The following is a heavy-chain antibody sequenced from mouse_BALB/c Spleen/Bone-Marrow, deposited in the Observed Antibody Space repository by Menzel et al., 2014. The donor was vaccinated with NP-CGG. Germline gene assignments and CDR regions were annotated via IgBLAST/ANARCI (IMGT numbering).Heavy chain of an antibody. CDR3: ARGDRYDVRFDY. Sequence: LQESGASVKISCKATGYTFSSFWIEWVKQRPGHGLEWIGEILPGSDSTNYNEKFKGKATFTADTSSNTAYMRPSSLASEDSAVYYCARGDRYDVRFDYWGQGTTLTVSS. CDR1: GYTFSSFW. J-gene: IGHJ2*01. V-gene: IGHV1-9*01. CDR2: ILPGSDST. D-gene: IGHD2-14*01.